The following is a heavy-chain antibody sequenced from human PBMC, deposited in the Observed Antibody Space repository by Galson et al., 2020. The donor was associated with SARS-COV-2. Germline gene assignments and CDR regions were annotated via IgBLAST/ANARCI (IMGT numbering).Heavy chain of an antibody. J-gene: IGHJ6*02. CDR3: ARAGPKVQFYYGMDV. Sequence: GGSLRLSCVVSGFTLTSYSVNWVRQAPGKGLEWVSSISSTGSYIYYAGLVEGRFTISRDIAKNSLFLQMNSLRVEDTAVYYCARAGPKVQFYYGMDVWGQGTTVTVSS. CDR1: GFTLTSYS. CDR2: ISSTGSYI. V-gene: IGHV3-21*01.